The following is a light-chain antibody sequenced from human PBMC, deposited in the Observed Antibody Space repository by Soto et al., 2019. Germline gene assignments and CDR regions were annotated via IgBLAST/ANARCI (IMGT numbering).Light chain of an antibody. CDR1: QSLLHSNGYNN. CDR2: LAS. V-gene: IGKV2-28*01. J-gene: IGKJ4*01. CDR3: MQLLQPPLT. Sequence: DVVMTQSPLSLPVTPGEPASISCRSSQSLLHSNGYNNLAWFLQKAGQSPQLLIYLASSRASGVPDRFSGSGSGTDSTLEISRVEAEDVGIYYCMQLLQPPLTLGGGTKAEIK.